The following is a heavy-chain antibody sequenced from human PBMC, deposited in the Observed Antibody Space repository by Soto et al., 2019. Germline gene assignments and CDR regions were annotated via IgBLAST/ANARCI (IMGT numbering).Heavy chain of an antibody. V-gene: IGHV3-7*01. J-gene: IGHJ4*02. CDR1: GFTFSSYW. CDR2: IKQDGSEK. Sequence: EVQLVESGGGLVQPGGSLRLSCAASGFTFSSYWMSWVRQAPGKGLEWVANIKQDGSEKYYVDSVKGRFTISRDNAKNSLYLQMNSLRAEDTAVYYCARDLGQQLGVDFDYWGQGTLVTVSS. CDR3: ARDLGQQLGVDFDY. D-gene: IGHD6-13*01.